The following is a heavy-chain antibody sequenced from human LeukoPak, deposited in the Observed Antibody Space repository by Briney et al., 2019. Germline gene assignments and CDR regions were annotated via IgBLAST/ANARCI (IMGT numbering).Heavy chain of an antibody. V-gene: IGHV3-23*01. J-gene: IGHJ4*02. CDR1: GFTFSSYA. D-gene: IGHD3-22*01. CDR2: TSGSGGST. Sequence: GGPLRLSCAASGFTFSSYAMSWVRQVPGKGLEWVSATSGSGGSTYYADSVKGRFTISRDNSKNTLYLQMNSLRAEDTAVYYCAKTTHDSSGYYYFGYWGQGTLVTVSS. CDR3: AKTTHDSSGYYYFGY.